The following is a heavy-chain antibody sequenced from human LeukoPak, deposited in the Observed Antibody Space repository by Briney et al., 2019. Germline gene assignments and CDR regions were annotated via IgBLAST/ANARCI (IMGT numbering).Heavy chain of an antibody. J-gene: IGHJ4*02. CDR3: AKDPEHYYDSSGHTGSPQPNDY. CDR2: ISSDGNNT. D-gene: IGHD3-22*01. CDR1: GFSFRTHW. V-gene: IGHV3-74*01. Sequence: PGGSLRLSCAASGFSFRTHWMHWVRQASGTGLVWVSRISSDGNNTNYAESVKGRFTISRDNSKNTLYLQMNSLRAEDTAVYYCAKDPEHYYDSSGHTGSPQPNDYWGQGTLVTVSS.